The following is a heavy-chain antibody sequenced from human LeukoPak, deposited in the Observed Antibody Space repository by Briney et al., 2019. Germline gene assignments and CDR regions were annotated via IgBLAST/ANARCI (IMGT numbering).Heavy chain of an antibody. CDR1: GGSISSYY. CDR2: IYYSGST. CDR3: ARASPSLYYYFDY. Sequence: SETLSLTCTVSGGSISSYYWSWIRQPPGKGLEWIGYIYYSGSTNYNPSLKSRVTISVDTSRNQFSLKLSSVTAADTAVYYCARASPSLYYYFDYWGQGTLVTVSS. V-gene: IGHV4-59*01. J-gene: IGHJ4*02. D-gene: IGHD6-13*01.